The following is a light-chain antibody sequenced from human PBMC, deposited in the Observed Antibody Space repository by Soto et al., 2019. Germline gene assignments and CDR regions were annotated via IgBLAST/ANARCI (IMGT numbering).Light chain of an antibody. CDR2: EVS. CDR1: SSDVGGYNY. Sequence: QSALTQPPSASGSPGQSVTISCTGTSSDVGGYNYVSWYQQHPGKAPKLMSYEVSKRPSGVPDRFSGSKSGNTASLTVSGLQAEDEADYYCSSYAGSNNWVFCGGTKLTVL. J-gene: IGLJ3*02. CDR3: SSYAGSNNWV. V-gene: IGLV2-8*01.